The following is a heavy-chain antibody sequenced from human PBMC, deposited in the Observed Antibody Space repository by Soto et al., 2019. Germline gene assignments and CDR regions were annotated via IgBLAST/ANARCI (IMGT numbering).Heavy chain of an antibody. D-gene: IGHD3-3*01. V-gene: IGHV4-34*01. J-gene: IGHJ5*02. Sequence: KTSETLSLTCAVYGGSFSGYYWSWIRQPPGKGLEWIGEINHSGSTNYNPSLKSRVTISVDTSKNQFSLKLSSVTAADTAVYYCARAAYYYDFWSGYSACWFDPWGQGTLVTVSS. CDR3: ARAAYYYDFWSGYSACWFDP. CDR1: GGSFSGYY. CDR2: INHSGST.